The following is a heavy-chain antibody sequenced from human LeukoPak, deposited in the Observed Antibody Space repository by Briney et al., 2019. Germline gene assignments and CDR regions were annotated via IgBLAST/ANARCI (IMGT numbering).Heavy chain of an antibody. CDR3: ASLTGKIDY. CDR2: IYYSGST. J-gene: IGHJ4*02. D-gene: IGHD7-27*01. V-gene: IGHV4-59*01. CDR1: GGSISSYY. Sequence: SETLSLTCTVSGGSISSYYWSWIRQPPGKGLEWIGYIYYSGSTNYNPSLKSRVTISVDTSKNQFSLKLSSVTAADTAVYYCASLTGKIDYWGQGTLVTVSS.